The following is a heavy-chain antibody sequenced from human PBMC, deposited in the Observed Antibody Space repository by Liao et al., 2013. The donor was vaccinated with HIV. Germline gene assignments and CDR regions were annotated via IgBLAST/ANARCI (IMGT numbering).Heavy chain of an antibody. Sequence: QVQLQESGPGLVKPSQTLSLTCTVSGGSISSGTYYWSWIRQPAGKGLEWIGRIYTTGSTNYSPSLKSRVSISIDRYKNQFSLWLNSVTAADTAVYFCARDPDLAHWGRGTLVSVSS. CDR2: IYTTGST. CDR1: GGSISSGTYY. J-gene: IGHJ4*02. V-gene: IGHV4-61*02. CDR3: ARDPDLAH. D-gene: IGHD3-3*01.